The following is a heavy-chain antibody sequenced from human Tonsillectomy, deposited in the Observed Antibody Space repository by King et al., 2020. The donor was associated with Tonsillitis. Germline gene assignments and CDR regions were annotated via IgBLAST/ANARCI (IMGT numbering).Heavy chain of an antibody. CDR2: VNPNSGGT. D-gene: IGHD2-2*01. V-gene: IGHV1-2*02. J-gene: IGHJ6*02. CDR3: ATLGYCSSTSCYHYYYDMDV. Sequence: QLVQSGAEVKKPGASVKVSCKASGYTFTGYYMHWVRQAPGQGLEWMGWVNPNSGGTNYAQQFQGRVTMTRDTSISTAYMELSRLRSDDTAVYYCATLGYCSSTSCYHYYYDMDVWGQGTTVTVSS. CDR1: GYTFTGYY.